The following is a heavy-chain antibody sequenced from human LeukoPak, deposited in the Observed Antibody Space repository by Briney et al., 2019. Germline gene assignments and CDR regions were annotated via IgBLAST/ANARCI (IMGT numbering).Heavy chain of an antibody. CDR1: GYTFTSYG. J-gene: IGHJ4*02. Sequence: GASVKVSCKASGYTFTSYGISWVRQAPGQGLEWMGWMNPNSGNTGYAQKFQGRVTMTRNTSISTAYMELSSLRSEDTAVYYCARGLRGSIDYWGQGTLVTVSS. CDR3: ARGLRGSIDY. D-gene: IGHD3-10*01. V-gene: IGHV1-8*02. CDR2: MNPNSGNT.